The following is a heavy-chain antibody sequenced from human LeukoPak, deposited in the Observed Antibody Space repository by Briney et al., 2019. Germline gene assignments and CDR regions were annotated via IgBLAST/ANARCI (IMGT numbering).Heavy chain of an antibody. J-gene: IGHJ4*02. CDR1: GFTFSSYA. D-gene: IGHD3-3*01. V-gene: IGHV3-30-3*01. CDR2: ISYDGSNK. Sequence: GRSLRLSCAASGFTFSSYAMHWVRQAPGKGLEWVAVISYDGSNKYYADSVKGRFTISRDNSKNTLYLQMNSLRAEDTAVYYCARDLYDFWSGYVFDYWGQGTLVTVSS. CDR3: ARDLYDFWSGYVFDY.